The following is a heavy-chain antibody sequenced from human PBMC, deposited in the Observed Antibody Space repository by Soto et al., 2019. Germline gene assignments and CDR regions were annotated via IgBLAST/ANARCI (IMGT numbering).Heavy chain of an antibody. CDR2: ISYDGNKK. CDR1: GFTFSSYG. J-gene: IGHJ6*02. Sequence: QLVESGGGVVQPGRSLTLSCAASGFTFSSYGMYWVRQAPGKGLEWVAVISYDGNKKKNAESVKGRFTISRDNSKNTLYLQMNSLRAEDTAVYHCAKVIELWGGGTYDYYYYGMDVWGQGTTVTVSS. CDR3: AKVIELWGGGTYDYYYYGMDV. D-gene: IGHD5-18*01. V-gene: IGHV3-30*18.